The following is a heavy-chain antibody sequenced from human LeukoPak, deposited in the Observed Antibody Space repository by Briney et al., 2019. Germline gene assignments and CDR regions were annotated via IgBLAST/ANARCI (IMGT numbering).Heavy chain of an antibody. V-gene: IGHV3-23*01. D-gene: IGHD3-22*01. Sequence: PGGSLRLSCAVSGITLSNHGMSWVRQAPGKGLEWVAGISGSGGTTNYADSVKGRFAISRDNPKNTLYLQMNSLRAEDTAVYFCAKRGVVIRVILVGFHKEAYYFDSWGQGALVTVSS. CDR2: ISGSGGTT. J-gene: IGHJ4*02. CDR3: AKRGVVIRVILVGFHKEAYYFDS. CDR1: GITLSNHG.